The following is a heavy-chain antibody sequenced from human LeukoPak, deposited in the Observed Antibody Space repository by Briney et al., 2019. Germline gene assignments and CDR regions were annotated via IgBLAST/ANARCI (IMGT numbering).Heavy chain of an antibody. Sequence: SETLSLTCTVSGGSISSYYWSWFRQPPGKGLEWIGYTHYSGDTNYNPSLKGRLTISVDTSKNQLSLKLNPVTSADTAVYYCARGAWYQDFWGQGTLVTVSS. J-gene: IGHJ4*02. V-gene: IGHV4-59*01. CDR1: GGSISSYY. CDR2: THYSGDT. CDR3: ARGAWYQDF. D-gene: IGHD6-13*01.